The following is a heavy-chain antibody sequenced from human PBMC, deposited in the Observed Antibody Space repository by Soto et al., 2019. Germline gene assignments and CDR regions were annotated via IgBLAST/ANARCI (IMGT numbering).Heavy chain of an antibody. D-gene: IGHD4-17*01. Sequence: QLHLQESGPGLVKPSETLSLTCTVSGGSISTTKFYWSWIRLPPGKGLEWIGNIYYSGGTYYNPSLMSRVTISVDTSKNQFSLRLTSLTAADTAVYFCARQGTTVTIYDSWGQGTLVTVSS. V-gene: IGHV4-39*01. CDR1: GGSISTTKFY. CDR3: ARQGTTVTIYDS. CDR2: IYYSGGT. J-gene: IGHJ4*02.